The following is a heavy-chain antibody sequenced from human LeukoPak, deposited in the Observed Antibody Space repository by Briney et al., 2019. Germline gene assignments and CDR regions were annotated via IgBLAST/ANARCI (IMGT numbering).Heavy chain of an antibody. V-gene: IGHV4-34*01. CDR1: GFTFSSYA. CDR3: ARGNGSSSYYFDY. CDR2: INHSGST. Sequence: GSLRLSCAASGFTFSSYAMSWIRQPPGKGLEWIGEINHSGSTNYNPSLKSRVTISVDTSKNQFSLKLSSVTAADTAVYYCARGNGSSSYYFDYWGQGTLVTVSS. J-gene: IGHJ4*02. D-gene: IGHD6-6*01.